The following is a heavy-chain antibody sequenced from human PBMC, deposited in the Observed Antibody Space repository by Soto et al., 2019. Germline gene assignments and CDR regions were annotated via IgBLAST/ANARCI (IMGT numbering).Heavy chain of an antibody. CDR1: GFTFSSYS. CDR2: ISSSSSTI. Sequence: GGSLRLSCAASGFTFSSYSMNWVRQAPGKGLEWVSYISSSSSTIYYAESEKGRFTISRDNSKNTLFLQMNSLRAEDTAVYYCAKRPDAEYSSTWYSMDYWGQGTLVTVSS. D-gene: IGHD6-13*01. J-gene: IGHJ4*02. V-gene: IGHV3-48*01. CDR3: AKRPDAEYSSTWYSMDY.